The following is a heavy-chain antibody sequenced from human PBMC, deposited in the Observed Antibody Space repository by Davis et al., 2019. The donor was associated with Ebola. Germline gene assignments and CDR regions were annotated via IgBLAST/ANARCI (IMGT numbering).Heavy chain of an antibody. CDR2: IHHSGSA. CDR1: GGSITTYF. CDR3: ARDTRPCGGDCYDDTFDM. D-gene: IGHD2-21*01. J-gene: IGHJ3*02. V-gene: IGHV4-59*12. Sequence: PSETLSLTCTVSGGSITTYFWSWIRQPPGKGLEWVGYIHHSGSANSNPSLKSPVTFSIDTSKSQVSLKLTSVTAADTAVYYCARDTRPCGGDCYDDTFDMWGQGTMVIVSS.